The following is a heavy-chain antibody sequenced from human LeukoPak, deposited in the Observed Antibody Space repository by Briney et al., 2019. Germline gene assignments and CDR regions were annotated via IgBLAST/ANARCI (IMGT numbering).Heavy chain of an antibody. CDR2: ISSSSNTI. CDR1: GFTFSSYS. V-gene: IGHV3-48*01. CDR3: ARDRLHYDSPNWFDA. J-gene: IGHJ5*02. D-gene: IGHD3-3*01. Sequence: GGSLRLSCAASGFTFSSYSMNWVRQAPGKGLEWVSYISSSSNTIYYADSLKGRFTISSDNARNSLYLQMNSLRAEDTAVYYCARDRLHYDSPNWFDAWGQGTLGTVSS.